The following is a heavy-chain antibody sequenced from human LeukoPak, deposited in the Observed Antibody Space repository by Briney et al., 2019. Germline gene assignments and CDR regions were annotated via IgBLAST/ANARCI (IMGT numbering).Heavy chain of an antibody. CDR3: TRDGSGFYYYYYMDV. V-gene: IGHV3-21*01. CDR2: ISTGSTYT. CDR1: GFTFSDYS. J-gene: IGHJ6*03. Sequence: GGSLRLSCAASGFTFSDYSMNWVRQAPGKGLEWVACISTGSTYTFYAESLKGRISISRDNAKNSLILQMSSLRADDTAVYYCTRDGSGFYYYYYMDVWGKGTTVTVSS. D-gene: IGHD6-25*01.